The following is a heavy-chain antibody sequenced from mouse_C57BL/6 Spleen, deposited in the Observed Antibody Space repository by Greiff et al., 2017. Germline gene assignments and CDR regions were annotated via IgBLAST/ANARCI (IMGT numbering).Heavy chain of an antibody. V-gene: IGHV5-6*01. D-gene: IGHD3-2*02. J-gene: IGHJ3*01. CDR3: ARGTAQARGFAY. CDR1: GFTFSSYG. Sequence: EVQLVESGGDLVKPGGSLKLSCAASGFTFSSYGMSWVRQTPDKRLEWVATISSGGSYTYTPDSVKGRFTISRDNAKNTLYLQMSSLKSEDTAMYYCARGTAQARGFAYWGQGTLVTVSA. CDR2: ISSGGSYT.